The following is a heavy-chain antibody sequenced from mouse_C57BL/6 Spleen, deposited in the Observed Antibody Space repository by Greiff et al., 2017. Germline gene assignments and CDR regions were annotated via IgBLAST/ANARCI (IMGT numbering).Heavy chain of an antibody. CDR1: GYTFTDYE. Sequence: QVQLQQSGAELVRPGASVTLSCKASGYTFTDYEMHWVKQTPVHGLEWIGAIDPETGGTAYNQKFKGKAILTADKSSSTAYMELRSLTSEDSAVYYCAFTTVPGVFAYWGQGTLVTVSA. J-gene: IGHJ3*01. CDR2: IDPETGGT. D-gene: IGHD1-1*01. CDR3: AFTTVPGVFAY. V-gene: IGHV1-15*01.